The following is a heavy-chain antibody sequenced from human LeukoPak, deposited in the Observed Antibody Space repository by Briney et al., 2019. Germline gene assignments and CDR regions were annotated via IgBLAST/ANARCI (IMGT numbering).Heavy chain of an antibody. CDR3: TTTYYYDSSGYYSD. V-gene: IGHV3-15*01. J-gene: IGHJ4*02. Sequence: PGGSLRLSCAASGFTFNDYGMSWVRQAPGKGLEWVGRIKSKTDGGTTDYAAPVKGRFTISRDDSKNTLYLQMNSLKTEDTAVYYCTTTYYYDSSGYYSDWGQGTLVTVSS. D-gene: IGHD3-22*01. CDR1: GFTFNDYG. CDR2: IKSKTDGGTT.